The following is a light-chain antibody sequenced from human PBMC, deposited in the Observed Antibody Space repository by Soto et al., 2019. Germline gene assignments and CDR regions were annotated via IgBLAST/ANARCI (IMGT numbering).Light chain of an antibody. CDR3: SSYTSSDIKV. V-gene: IGLV2-14*01. CDR2: EVS. J-gene: IGLJ1*01. CDR1: SSDVGDFNY. Sequence: QSALTQPASVPGSPGQSITISCTGTSSDVGDFNYVSWYQQHPGKAPKLLIYEVSNRPSGVSSRFSGSQSGNTASLTISGLQAEDEADYYCSSYTSSDIKVFGTGTKVTVL.